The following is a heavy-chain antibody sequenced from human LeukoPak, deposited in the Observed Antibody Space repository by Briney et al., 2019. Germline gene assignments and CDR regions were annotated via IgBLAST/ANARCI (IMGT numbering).Heavy chain of an antibody. CDR1: GGSFSGYY. Sequence: SETLSLTCAVYGGSFSGYYWSWIRQPPGKGLEWIGEINHSGSTNYNPSLKSRVTISVDTSRNQFSLKLSSVTAADTAVYYCARGPRNYYYYYMDVWGKGTTVTVSS. V-gene: IGHV4-34*01. J-gene: IGHJ6*03. CDR3: ARGPRNYYYYYMDV. CDR2: INHSGST.